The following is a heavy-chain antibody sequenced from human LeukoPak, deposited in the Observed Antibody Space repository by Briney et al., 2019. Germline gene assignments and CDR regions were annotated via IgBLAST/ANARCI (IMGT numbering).Heavy chain of an antibody. J-gene: IGHJ4*02. V-gene: IGHV3-53*01. Sequence: GGSLRLSCVGSGFTVSDNYMNWVRQTPGKGLEWVSVIYTTEQTYYADSVKGRFTISRNNSKNTVYLQMNSLRAEDTAVYYCAKTRPLDSSSWSHGDYWGQGTLVTVSS. CDR1: GFTVSDNY. CDR3: AKTRPLDSSSWSHGDY. CDR2: IYTTEQT. D-gene: IGHD6-13*01.